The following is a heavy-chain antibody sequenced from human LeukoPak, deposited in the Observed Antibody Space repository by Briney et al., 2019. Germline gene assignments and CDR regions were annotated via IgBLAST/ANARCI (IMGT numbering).Heavy chain of an antibody. J-gene: IGHJ5*02. CDR3: ARDRVVRGVPNWFDP. Sequence: PGGSLRLSCAASGFTFPYYAMNWVRQAPGKGLQWVSGISNSGGTTYYADSVKGRFTISRDNAKNSLYLQMNSLRAEDTAVYYCARDRVVRGVPNWFDPWGQGTLVTVSS. CDR2: ISNSGGTT. CDR1: GFTFPYYA. D-gene: IGHD3-10*01. V-gene: IGHV3-23*01.